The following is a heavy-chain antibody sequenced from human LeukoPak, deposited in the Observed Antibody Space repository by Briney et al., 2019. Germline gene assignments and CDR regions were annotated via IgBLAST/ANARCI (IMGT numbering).Heavy chain of an antibody. D-gene: IGHD6-13*01. CDR1: GFTFSSYA. CDR3: ARDSSRKINDAFDI. V-gene: IGHV3-30-3*01. Sequence: GSLRLSCAASGFTFSSYAMHWVRQAPGKGLEWVAVISYDGSNKYYADSVKGRFTISRDNSKNTLYLQMNSLRAEDTAVYYCARDSSRKINDAFDIWGQGTMVTVSS. J-gene: IGHJ3*02. CDR2: ISYDGSNK.